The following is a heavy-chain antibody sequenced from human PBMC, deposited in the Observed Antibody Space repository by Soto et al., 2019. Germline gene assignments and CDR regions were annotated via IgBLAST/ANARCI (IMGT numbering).Heavy chain of an antibody. CDR2: IYYSGST. CDR1: GGSISIGGYY. V-gene: IGHV4-31*03. CDR3: ARSVFP. Sequence: QVQLQESGPGLVKPSQTLSLTCTVSGGSISIGGYYWNWIRQHPGKGLEWIGYIYYSGSTYYNPTLKRRVTISVNTSKNQFSLKLSSVTAADTAVYYCARSVFPWGQGTLVTVSS. J-gene: IGHJ5*02.